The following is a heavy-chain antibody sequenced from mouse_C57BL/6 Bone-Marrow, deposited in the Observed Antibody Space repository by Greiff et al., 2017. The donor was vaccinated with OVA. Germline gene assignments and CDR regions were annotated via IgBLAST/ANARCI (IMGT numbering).Heavy chain of an antibody. CDR2: IDPENGDT. V-gene: IGHV14-4*01. Sequence: EVKLMESGAELVRPGASVKLSCTASGFNIKDDYMHWVKQRPEQGLEWIGWIDPENGDTEYASKFQGKATITADTSSNTAYLQLSSLTSEDTAVYYCTTLIYYYGSSFLFDYWGQGTTLTVSS. CDR3: TTLIYYYGSSFLFDY. CDR1: GFNIKDDY. J-gene: IGHJ2*01. D-gene: IGHD1-1*01.